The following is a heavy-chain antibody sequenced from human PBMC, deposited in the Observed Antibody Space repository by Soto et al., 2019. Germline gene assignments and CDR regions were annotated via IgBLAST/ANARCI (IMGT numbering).Heavy chain of an antibody. J-gene: IGHJ5*02. CDR3: AKDQYGSGSYYKGFDWFDP. Sequence: SLSLSCAAAGFTFSSYAMSWVRQAPGKGLEWVSAISGSGGSTYYADSVKGRFTISRDNSKNTLYLQMNSLRAEDTAVYYCAKDQYGSGSYYKGFDWFDPWGQGTLVTVSS. CDR2: ISGSGGST. CDR1: GFTFSSYA. D-gene: IGHD3-10*01. V-gene: IGHV3-23*01.